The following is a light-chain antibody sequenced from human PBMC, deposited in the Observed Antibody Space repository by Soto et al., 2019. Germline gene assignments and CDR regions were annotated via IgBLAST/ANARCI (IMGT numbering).Light chain of an antibody. J-gene: IGKJ3*01. CDR2: SAS. V-gene: IGKV1-39*01. Sequence: DIPLTQSPSSLSASVGDRVTITCRASPSISRYLNWYHQKPGKAPKLLIYSASSLQSGVPSRFSGGGSGTEFTLIISSLQPEDFATYYCQQRYNTPLTFGPGTKVDI. CDR1: PSISRY. CDR3: QQRYNTPLT.